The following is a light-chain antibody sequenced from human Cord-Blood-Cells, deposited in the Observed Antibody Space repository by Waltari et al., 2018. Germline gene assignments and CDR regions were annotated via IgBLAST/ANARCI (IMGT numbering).Light chain of an antibody. CDR1: QSVSSN. J-gene: IGKJ3*01. V-gene: IGKV3-15*01. CDR2: GAS. Sequence: EIVMTQSPATLPVSPGERATLSCRASQSVSSNLAWYQQKPGQAPRLLIYGASTRATGIPARFSGSGSETEFTLTISSLQSEDFAVYYCQQYNNWPPFTFGPGTKVDIK. CDR3: QQYNNWPPFT.